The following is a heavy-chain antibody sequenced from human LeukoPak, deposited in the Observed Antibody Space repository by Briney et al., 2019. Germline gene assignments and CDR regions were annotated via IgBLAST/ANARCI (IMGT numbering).Heavy chain of an antibody. J-gene: IGHJ4*02. CDR1: GGSISTSNY. Sequence: PSETLSLTCTVSGGSISTSNYWGWIRQPPGRGLEWIGSIYYSGSTYYSPSLKSRVTISVDTSKNQFSLRLNSVTAADTAVYYCARTPSSGWPNTFDYWGQGTLVTVSS. D-gene: IGHD6-19*01. CDR2: IYYSGST. V-gene: IGHV4-39*01. CDR3: ARTPSSGWPNTFDY.